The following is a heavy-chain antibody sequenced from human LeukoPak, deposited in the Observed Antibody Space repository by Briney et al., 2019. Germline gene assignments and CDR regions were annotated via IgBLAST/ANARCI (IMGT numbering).Heavy chain of an antibody. V-gene: IGHV3-9*01. D-gene: IGHD3-10*02. CDR3: AELGITMIGGV. Sequence: GGSLRLSCAASGFIFDDYAMHWVRQAPGKGLKWVSGISWNSGSIDYAGSVKGRFTISRDNAKNSLYLQMNSLRAEDTAVYYCAELGITMIGGVWGKGTTVTISS. CDR1: GFIFDDYA. CDR2: ISWNSGSI. J-gene: IGHJ6*04.